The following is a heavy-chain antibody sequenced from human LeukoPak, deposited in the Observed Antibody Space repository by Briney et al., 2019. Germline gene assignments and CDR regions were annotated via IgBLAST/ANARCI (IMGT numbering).Heavy chain of an antibody. CDR1: GYTFTGYY. J-gene: IGHJ4*02. D-gene: IGHD3-10*01. V-gene: IGHV1-2*02. CDR3: ARVSGESLSGSFQLDY. Sequence: GASVKVSCKASGYTFTGYYIHWVRQAPRQGLEWMGWINPNSGGTHFAQKFQGRVTVTRDTSISTAYMELSRLRSDDTAVYYCARVSGESLSGSFQLDYWGQGILVTVSS. CDR2: INPNSGGT.